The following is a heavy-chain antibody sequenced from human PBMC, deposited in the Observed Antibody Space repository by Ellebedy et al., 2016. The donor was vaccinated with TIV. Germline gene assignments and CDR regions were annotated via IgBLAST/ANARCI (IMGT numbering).Heavy chain of an antibody. CDR1: RFTFSNYW. Sequence: GESLKISCAASRFTFSNYWMHWVRQAPGKGPVWVSRINIDGSSTSYADSVKGRFTISRDNAKNTLYLQMNSLRGEDTAVYYCVRVWGYWGQGTLVTVSS. V-gene: IGHV3-74*01. D-gene: IGHD7-27*01. CDR3: VRVWGY. J-gene: IGHJ4*02. CDR2: INIDGSST.